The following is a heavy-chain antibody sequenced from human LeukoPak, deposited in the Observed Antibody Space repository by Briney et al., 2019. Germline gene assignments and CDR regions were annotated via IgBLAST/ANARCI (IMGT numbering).Heavy chain of an antibody. J-gene: IGHJ4*02. CDR3: ARTVVTHYFDY. V-gene: IGHV3-21*01. D-gene: IGHD2-21*02. CDR2: ISSSSSYI. CDR1: GFTFSNYW. Sequence: GGSLRLSCAASGFTFSNYWMSWVRQAPGKGLEWVSSISSSSSYIYYADSVKGRFTISRDNAKNSLYLQMNSLRAEDTAVYYCARTVVTHYFDYWDQGTLVTVSS.